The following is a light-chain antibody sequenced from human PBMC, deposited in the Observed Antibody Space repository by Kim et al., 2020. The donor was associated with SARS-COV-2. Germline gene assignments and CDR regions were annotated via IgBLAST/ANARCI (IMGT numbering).Light chain of an antibody. J-gene: IGLJ3*02. CDR1: NIGGKS. Sequence: SYELTQPPSVSVAPGQTARIVCGGNNIGGKSVHWYQQKSGQAPVMLIYSDSDRPSGIPERFSGSNSGGTATLTISGVGAGDEADYYCQVWESTSDRWVFGGGTQLTVL. V-gene: IGLV3-21*01. CDR3: QVWESTSDRWV. CDR2: SDS.